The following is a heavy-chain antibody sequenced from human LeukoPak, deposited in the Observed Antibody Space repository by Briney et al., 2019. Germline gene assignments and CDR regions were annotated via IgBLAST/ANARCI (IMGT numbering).Heavy chain of an antibody. D-gene: IGHD1-26*01. V-gene: IGHV3-30-3*01. CDR2: ISYDGSNK. J-gene: IGHJ4*02. CDR3: ARVGASGYFDY. CDR1: GFTFRSYA. Sequence: GGSLRLSCAASGFTFRSYAMHWVRQAPGKGLEWVAVISYDGSNKYYADSVKGRFTISRDNSKNTLYLQMNSLRAEDTAVYYCARVGASGYFDYWGQGTLVTVSS.